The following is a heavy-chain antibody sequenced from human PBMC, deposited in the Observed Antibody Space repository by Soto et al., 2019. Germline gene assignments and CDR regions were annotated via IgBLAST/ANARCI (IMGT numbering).Heavy chain of an antibody. CDR3: ARAKWSVDY. J-gene: IGHJ4*02. CDR1: GYTFSSYC. V-gene: IGHV1-18*01. CDR2: ISAYNGNT. Sequence: ASVKGSFKASGYTFSSYCFSWVRQAPGQGLERMGWISAYNGNTNYAQKLQGRVTMTTDTSTSTAYMELRSLRSDDTAVYYCARAKWSVDYWGQGTLVTVSS. D-gene: IGHD2-15*01.